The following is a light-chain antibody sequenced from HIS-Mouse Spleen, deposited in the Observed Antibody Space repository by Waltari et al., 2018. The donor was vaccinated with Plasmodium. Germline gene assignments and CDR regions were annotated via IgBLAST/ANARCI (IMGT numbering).Light chain of an antibody. CDR2: QDS. CDR1: KLGDKY. V-gene: IGLV3-1*01. J-gene: IGLJ2*01. Sequence: SYELTQPPSVSVSPGQTASITCTGDKLGDKYACWYQQKPGQSPVRVIYQDSQRPSGIPERFSGSNSGNTATLTISGTQAMDEADYYCQAWDSSTVVFGGGTKLTVL. CDR3: QAWDSSTVV.